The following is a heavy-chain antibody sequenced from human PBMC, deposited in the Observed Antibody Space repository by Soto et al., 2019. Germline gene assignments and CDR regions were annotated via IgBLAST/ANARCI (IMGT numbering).Heavy chain of an antibody. CDR3: ARDRGANSGFGGPGDY. CDR1: GFTFSRYG. V-gene: IGHV3-33*01. CDR2: VWFDGKNK. D-gene: IGHD5-12*01. J-gene: IGHJ4*02. Sequence: QVQLVESGGGVVQPGKSLRLSCAASGFTFSRYGMHWVRQAPGKGLEWVAVVWFDGKNKYYADSVKGRFTISRDNSDNTLYLQMNSLRAEDTALYYCARDRGANSGFGGPGDYWGQGIVVIVSS.